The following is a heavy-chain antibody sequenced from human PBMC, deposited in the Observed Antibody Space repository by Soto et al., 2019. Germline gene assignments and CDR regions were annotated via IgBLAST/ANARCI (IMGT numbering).Heavy chain of an antibody. J-gene: IGHJ5*02. CDR3: ARAALGYCSGGSCYGLGDWFDP. CDR2: IFYSGST. V-gene: IGHV4-39*01. CDR1: GGSISSSRSY. Sequence: SETLSLTCNVSGGSISSSRSYWAWIRQPPGKGLEWIANIFYSGSTYYNPSLASRVTVSVDTSKNQFSLKLSSVTAADTAVYYCARAALGYCSGGSCYGLGDWFDPWGQGTLVTVSS. D-gene: IGHD2-15*01.